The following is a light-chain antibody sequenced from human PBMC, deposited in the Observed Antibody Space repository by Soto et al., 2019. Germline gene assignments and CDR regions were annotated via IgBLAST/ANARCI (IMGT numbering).Light chain of an antibody. V-gene: IGKV3-15*01. CDR2: GAS. J-gene: IGKJ5*01. CDR1: QSVSSN. CDR3: QRYNNWPVT. Sequence: EIVLTQSPATLSVSPGERATLSCRASQSVSSNLAWYQQKPGQPPRFLIYGASARATGIPTRFSGGGSGTEFTLTISSLQSEDFAVYFCQRYNNWPVTFGQGTRLEIK.